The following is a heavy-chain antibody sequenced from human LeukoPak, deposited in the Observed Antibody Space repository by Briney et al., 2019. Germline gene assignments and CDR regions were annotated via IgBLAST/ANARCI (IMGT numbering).Heavy chain of an antibody. Sequence: PSETLSLTCTVSGGSISSYYWSWIRQPPGKGLEWIGYIYTSGSTNYNPSLKSRVTISVDTSKNQFSLKLSSVTAADTAVYYCARHACYYDSSGYYYYYYYYMDVWGKGTTVTVSS. CDR2: IYTSGST. CDR3: ARHACYYDSSGYYYYYYYYMDV. V-gene: IGHV4-4*09. J-gene: IGHJ6*03. CDR1: GGSISSYY. D-gene: IGHD3-22*01.